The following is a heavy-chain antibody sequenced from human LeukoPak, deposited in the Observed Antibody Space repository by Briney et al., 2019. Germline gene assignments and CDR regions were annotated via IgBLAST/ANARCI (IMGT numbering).Heavy chain of an antibody. CDR3: ARGRNLGYDTVVDWNLYVLFDY. J-gene: IGHJ4*02. CDR1: GYTFTSYG. CDR2: INPNSGGT. D-gene: IGHD2-15*01. Sequence: GASVKVSCKASGYTFTSYGISWVRQAPGQGLEWMGWINPNSGGTNYAQKFQGRVTMTRDTSISTAYMELSRLRSDDTAVYYCARGRNLGYDTVVDWNLYVLFDYWGQGTLVTVSS. V-gene: IGHV1-2*02.